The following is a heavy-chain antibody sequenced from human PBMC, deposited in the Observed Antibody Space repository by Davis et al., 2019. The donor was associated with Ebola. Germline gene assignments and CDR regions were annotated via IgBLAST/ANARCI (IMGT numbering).Heavy chain of an antibody. Sequence: GGSLRLSCAASGFTVSSNYMSWVRQAPGKGLEWVSAISGSGGSTYYADSVKGRFTISRDNSKNTLYLQMNSLRAEDTDVYYCAKDRSSWYSPNYFDYWGQGTLVTVSS. CDR2: ISGSGGST. J-gene: IGHJ4*02. CDR1: GFTVSSNY. V-gene: IGHV3-23*01. D-gene: IGHD6-13*01. CDR3: AKDRSSWYSPNYFDY.